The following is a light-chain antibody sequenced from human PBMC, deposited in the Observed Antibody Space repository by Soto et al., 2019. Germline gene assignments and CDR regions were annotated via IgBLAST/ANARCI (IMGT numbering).Light chain of an antibody. Sequence: EIVMTQSPATLSVSPGERATLSCRASPSVSSNLAWYQKTPGQAPRLLIYGASTRSTGIPARFSGSGSGTEFTLSISSLQSEDFAVYYCQQYNNWLMWTFGQGTKVVIK. CDR3: QQYNNWLMWT. CDR2: GAS. V-gene: IGKV3-15*01. CDR1: PSVSSN. J-gene: IGKJ1*01.